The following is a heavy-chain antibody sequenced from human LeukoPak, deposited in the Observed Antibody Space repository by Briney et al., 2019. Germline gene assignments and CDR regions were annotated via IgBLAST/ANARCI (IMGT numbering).Heavy chain of an antibody. V-gene: IGHV1-18*01. CDR2: ISTYNGNT. Sequence: ASVKVSCKASGYTFTSYGISWVRQAPGQGLEWMGWISTYNGNTNYAQKLQGRVTMTTDTSTSTAYMELRSLRSDDTAVYYCAKGQAAGITFDYWGQGTLVTVSS. J-gene: IGHJ4*02. CDR3: AKGQAAGITFDY. CDR1: GYTFTSYG. D-gene: IGHD6-13*01.